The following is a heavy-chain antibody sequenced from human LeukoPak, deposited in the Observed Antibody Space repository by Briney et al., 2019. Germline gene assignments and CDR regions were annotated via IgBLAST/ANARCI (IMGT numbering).Heavy chain of an antibody. J-gene: IGHJ4*02. Sequence: PGGSLRLSCAASGFTFSSYGMHWVRQAPGKGLEWVGFIRSKAYGGTTEYAASVKGRFTISRDDSKSIAYLQMNSLKTEDTAVYYCTRAFVRSPDYWGQGTLVTVSS. CDR3: TRAFVRSPDY. CDR1: GFTFSSYG. CDR2: IRSKAYGGTT. D-gene: IGHD3-16*01. V-gene: IGHV3-49*04.